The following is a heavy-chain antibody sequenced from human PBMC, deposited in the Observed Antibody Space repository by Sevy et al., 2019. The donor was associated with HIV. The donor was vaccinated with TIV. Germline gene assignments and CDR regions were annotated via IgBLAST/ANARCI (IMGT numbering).Heavy chain of an antibody. CDR2: ISYDGSKK. V-gene: IGHV3-30*03. CDR3: AHSSGLYGYYYGMDV. D-gene: IGHD3-3*01. J-gene: IGHJ6*02. CDR1: GVTFSSYG. Sequence: GGSLRLSCAASGVTFSSYGIHWVRQAPGQGLQWVAVISYDGSKKNHAESMKGRFTISRDNSKNTLYLEMSSLRPDDTAVYYCAHSSGLYGYYYGMDVWGQGTTVTVSS.